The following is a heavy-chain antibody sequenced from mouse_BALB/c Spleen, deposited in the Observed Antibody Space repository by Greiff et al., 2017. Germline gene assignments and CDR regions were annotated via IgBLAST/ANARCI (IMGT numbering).Heavy chain of an antibody. CDR3: ARDANPVKFAY. CDR2: ISDGGSYT. D-gene: IGHD6-1*01. CDR1: GFTFSDYY. V-gene: IGHV5-4*02. J-gene: IGHJ3*01. Sequence: EVKVVESGGGLVKPGGSLKLSCAASGFTFSDYYMYWVRQTPEKRLEWVATISDGGSYTYYPDSVKGRFTISRDNAKNNLYLQMSSLKSEDTAMYYCARDANPVKFAYWGQGTLVTVSA.